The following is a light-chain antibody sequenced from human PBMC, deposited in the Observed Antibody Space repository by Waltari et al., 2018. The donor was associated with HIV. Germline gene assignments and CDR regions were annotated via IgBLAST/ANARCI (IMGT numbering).Light chain of an antibody. Sequence: QSMLTQPPSASGTPGQRVSISCSGGNSNIGINYVSWFQQLPGTAPKLLIHRNNQRPSGVPDRFSGSKSGTSASLAIRGLRSEDEADYYCAVWDDSLSGWLFGGGTKLTVL. V-gene: IGLV1-47*01. CDR2: RNN. J-gene: IGLJ3*02. CDR3: AVWDDSLSGWL. CDR1: NSNIGINY.